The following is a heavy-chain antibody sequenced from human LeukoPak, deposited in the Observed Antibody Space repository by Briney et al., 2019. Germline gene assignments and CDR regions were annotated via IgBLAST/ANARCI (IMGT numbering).Heavy chain of an antibody. CDR1: GGSVSSYY. CDR2: VYYSGST. Sequence: SETLSLTCTVSGGSVSSYYWSWMRQSPGKGLEWIGYVYYSGSTNYNPALKSRVTISLNTSENQFSLKLSSVTAADTAVYYCAREANSPTARYWYFDLWGRGTQVTVSS. J-gene: IGHJ2*01. D-gene: IGHD2-21*01. V-gene: IGHV4-59*02. CDR3: AREANSPTARYWYFDL.